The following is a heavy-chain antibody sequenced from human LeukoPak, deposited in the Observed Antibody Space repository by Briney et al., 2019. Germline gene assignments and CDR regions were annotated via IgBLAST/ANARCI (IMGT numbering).Heavy chain of an antibody. D-gene: IGHD4-17*01. J-gene: IGHJ6*03. CDR2: IIPIFGTA. V-gene: IGHV1-69*05. Sequence: SVKVSCKASGGTFSSYAISWVRRAPGQGLEWMGGIIPIFGTANYAQKFQGRVTITTDESTSTAYMELSSLRSEDTAVYYCARVMTTVTTFFAYMDVWGKGTTVTVSS. CDR1: GGTFSSYA. CDR3: ARVMTTVTTFFAYMDV.